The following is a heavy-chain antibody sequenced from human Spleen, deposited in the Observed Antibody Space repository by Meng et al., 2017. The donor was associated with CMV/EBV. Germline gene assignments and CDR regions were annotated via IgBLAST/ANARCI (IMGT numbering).Heavy chain of an antibody. CDR1: GGTFNNYA. CDR2: IIPIFVTP. V-gene: IGHV1-69*05. D-gene: IGHD1-26*01. Sequence: SVKFSCKDSGGTFNNYAISWVRQAPGQGLEWMGGIIPIFVTPNYAQKFQGRATISTDESTTTAYMELTSLRSEDTAVYYCARDLSGSSESTRHYYYGMDVWGQGTTVTVSS. J-gene: IGHJ6*02. CDR3: ARDLSGSSESTRHYYYGMDV.